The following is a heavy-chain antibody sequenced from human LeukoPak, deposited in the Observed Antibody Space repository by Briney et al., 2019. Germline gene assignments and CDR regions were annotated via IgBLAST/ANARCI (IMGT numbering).Heavy chain of an antibody. CDR1: GFTFEDYG. D-gene: IGHD3-22*01. CDR2: ISRNGGTT. CDR3: ARDERYYDGRYYPYAFDI. J-gene: IGHJ3*02. V-gene: IGHV3-20*04. Sequence: GGSLRLSCAASGFTFEDYGMSWVRQVPGKGLEWVAGISRNGGTTGHADSVKGRFTISRDNAEKSLFLQMKTLRAEDTALYYCARDERYYDGRYYPYAFDIWGQGTMVTVSS.